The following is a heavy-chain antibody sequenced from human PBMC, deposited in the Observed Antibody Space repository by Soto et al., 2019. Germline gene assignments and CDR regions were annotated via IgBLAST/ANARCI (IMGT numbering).Heavy chain of an antibody. J-gene: IGHJ4*02. D-gene: IGHD3-9*01. CDR2: INHSGST. Sequence: PSETLSLTCAVYGGSFSGYYWSWIRQPPGKGLEWIGEINHSGSTNYNPSLKSRVTISVDTSKNQFSLKLSSVTAADTAVYYCAREVDDILTGYYASFDYWGQGTLVTVSS. V-gene: IGHV4-34*01. CDR3: AREVDDILTGYYASFDY. CDR1: GGSFSGYY.